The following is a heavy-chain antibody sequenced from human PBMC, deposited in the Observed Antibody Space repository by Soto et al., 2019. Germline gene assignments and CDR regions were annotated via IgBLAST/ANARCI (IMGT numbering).Heavy chain of an antibody. CDR3: AAHDSGGYYAEY. CDR2: IHYSGST. V-gene: IGHV4-39*01. J-gene: IGHJ4*02. CDR1: GGSVTICDYY. Sequence: QLQLQESGPGLVKPSETLSLTCTVSGGSVTICDYYWGWIRQPPGKGLEWIGSIHYSGSTYYNPSLKSRVTISGDTSKKQFSLKLTSVTAADAAVYYCAAHDSGGYYAEYWGQGTLVTVSA. D-gene: IGHD3-22*01.